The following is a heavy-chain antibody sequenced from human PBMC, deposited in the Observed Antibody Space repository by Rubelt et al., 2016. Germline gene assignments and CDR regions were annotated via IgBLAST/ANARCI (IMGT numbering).Heavy chain of an antibody. J-gene: IGHJ4*02. D-gene: IGHD6-13*01. CDR3: ARGGGIAAAGQIDY. CDR2: ISAGSTYM. Sequence: EVKLLESGGGLVKPGGSLRLSCAASGFTFSSYIINWVRQAPGKGLEWVSSISAGSTYMYYADSVKGRFTSSRDNAKNSLYLQMNSLRAEDTAVYYCARGGGIAAAGQIDYWAQGTLVTVSS. CDR1: GFTFSSYI. V-gene: IGHV3-21*01.